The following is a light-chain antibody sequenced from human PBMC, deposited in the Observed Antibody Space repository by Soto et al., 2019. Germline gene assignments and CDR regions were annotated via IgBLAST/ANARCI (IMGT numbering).Light chain of an antibody. CDR2: TSS. CDR3: QQSYTTPYT. CDR1: QSISGY. V-gene: IGKV1-39*01. J-gene: IGKJ2*01. Sequence: DIQMTQSPSYLSASVGDKVTLTCRASQSISGYLNWYHQKPGKAPAMVIHTSSTLQSGVPSRYRGTRSGTDFTLTISSLQSEDFGTFFCQQSYTTPYTFGQGTKLDIK.